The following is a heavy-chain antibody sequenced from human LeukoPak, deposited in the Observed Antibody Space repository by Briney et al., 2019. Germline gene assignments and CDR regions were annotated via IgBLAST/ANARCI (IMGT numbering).Heavy chain of an antibody. V-gene: IGHV3-20*04. Sequence: GGSLRLSCAASGFTFDDYGMSWVRQAPGKGLEWVSGINWNGGSTGYADSVKGRFTISRDNAKNSLYLQMNSLRAEDTALNYCACTSCYGQSGVYWGQGTLVTVSS. CDR2: INWNGGST. CDR1: GFTFDDYG. D-gene: IGHD2-2*01. J-gene: IGHJ4*02. CDR3: ACTSCYGQSGVY.